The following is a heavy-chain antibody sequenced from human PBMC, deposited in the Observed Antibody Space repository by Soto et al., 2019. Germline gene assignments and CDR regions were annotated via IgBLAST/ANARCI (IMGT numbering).Heavy chain of an antibody. CDR3: ARGGKYSPNGVCSFDGMDV. CDR2: ISAYNGNT. CDR1: GYTFTSYG. V-gene: IGHV1-18*01. J-gene: IGHJ6*02. D-gene: IGHD2-8*01. Sequence: QVQLVQSGAEVKKPGASVKVSCKASGYTFTSYGISWVRQAPGQGLEWMGWISAYNGNTNYAQKFQGRVTMTTDTXTSTADMEPRSLRSDATAVYYCARGGKYSPNGVCSFDGMDVWGQGTTVTVSS.